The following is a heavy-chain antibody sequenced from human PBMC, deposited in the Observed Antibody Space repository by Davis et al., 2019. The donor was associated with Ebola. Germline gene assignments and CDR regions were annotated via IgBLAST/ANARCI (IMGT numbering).Heavy chain of an antibody. CDR2: ISNGGGVI. J-gene: IGHJ4*02. D-gene: IGHD1-26*01. CDR3: AKQRGVGAIDYDY. V-gene: IGHV3-23*01. Sequence: GGSLRLSCAASGFSFSNYAMAWVRQVPGKGLEWLSSISNGGGVIDYADSVKGRFTISRDNYINTLYLQMISLRVDDTALYYCAKQRGVGAIDYDYWGRGTVVTVSS. CDR1: GFSFSNYA.